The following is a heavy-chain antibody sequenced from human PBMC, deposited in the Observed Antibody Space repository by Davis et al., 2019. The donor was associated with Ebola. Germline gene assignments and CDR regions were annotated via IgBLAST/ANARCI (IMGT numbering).Heavy chain of an antibody. CDR1: GFTFTNAW. J-gene: IGHJ4*02. Sequence: PGGSLRLSCAASGFTFTNAWMNWVRQAPGKGLDWVGRIYSKANGGTTEYAAPVKDRFTISRDESKNKLYLQRNRLRAEDTAVYYCARRWRSDYWGQGTLVTVSS. D-gene: IGHD1-1*01. CDR2: IYSKANGGTT. CDR3: ARRWRSDY. V-gene: IGHV3-15*01.